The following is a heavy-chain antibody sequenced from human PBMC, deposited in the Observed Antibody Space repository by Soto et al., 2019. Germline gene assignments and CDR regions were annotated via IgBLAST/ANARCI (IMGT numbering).Heavy chain of an antibody. Sequence: GGSLRLFSAASGFTFSTYYMGWVRQAPGKGLEWVANIKQYGSVKNYVDSVQVRFNVSRDNAKNSLYLKMNSLRADDTALYYCVVELVGSSCYSGQWGDGTHVTLSS. CDR2: IKQYGSVK. CDR3: VVELVGSSCYSGQ. D-gene: IGHD2-15*01. J-gene: IGHJ4*01. CDR1: GFTFSTYY. V-gene: IGHV3-7*05.